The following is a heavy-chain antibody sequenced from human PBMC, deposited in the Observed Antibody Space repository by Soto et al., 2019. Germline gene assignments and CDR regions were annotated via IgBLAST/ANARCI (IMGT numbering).Heavy chain of an antibody. V-gene: IGHV4-59*01. Sequence: PSETLSLTCSVSADSFSKYYWTWIRQPPGEGLEWIGYIYFNGNTNYNPSLKGRVTISIDTSKKQFSLNLSSVTAADTAVYYCASVTFGGVVLAHWGQGTQVTVSS. CDR1: ADSFSKYY. CDR2: IYFNGNT. D-gene: IGHD3-16*01. J-gene: IGHJ4*02. CDR3: ASVTFGGVVLAH.